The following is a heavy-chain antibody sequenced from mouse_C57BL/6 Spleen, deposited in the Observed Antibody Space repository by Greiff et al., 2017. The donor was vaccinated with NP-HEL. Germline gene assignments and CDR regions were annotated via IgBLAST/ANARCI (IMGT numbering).Heavy chain of an antibody. D-gene: IGHD2-2*01. CDR3: TRYGYSGYYAMDY. Sequence: EVQLQESGGGLVQPGGSMKLSCAASGFTFSDAWMDWVRQSPEKGLEWVAEIRNKANNHATYYAETVKGMFTISRDDSKSRVYLPMNSLRAEDTGIYFCTRYGYSGYYAMDYWGQEPQSPSPQ. J-gene: IGHJ4*01. CDR1: GFTFSDAW. V-gene: IGHV6-6*01. CDR2: IRNKANNHAT.